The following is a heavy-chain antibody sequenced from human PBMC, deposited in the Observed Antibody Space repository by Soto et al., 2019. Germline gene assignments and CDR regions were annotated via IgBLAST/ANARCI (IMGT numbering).Heavy chain of an antibody. CDR2: IYYSGST. CDR1: GGSISSSSYY. D-gene: IGHD5-12*01. J-gene: IGHJ6*03. V-gene: IGHV4-39*01. Sequence: QLQLQESGPGLVKPSETLSLTCTVSGGSISSSSYYWGWIRQPPGKGLEWIGSIYYSGSTYYNPSLKSRVTISVDTSKNQFSLKLSSVTAADTAVYYCARRTPSGYDIYYMDVWGKGTTVTVSS. CDR3: ARRTPSGYDIYYMDV.